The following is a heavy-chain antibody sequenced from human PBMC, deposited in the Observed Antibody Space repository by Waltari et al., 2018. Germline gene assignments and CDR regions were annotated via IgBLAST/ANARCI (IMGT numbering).Heavy chain of an antibody. J-gene: IGHJ4*02. CDR3: AKADRYSGSYSNFDY. CDR1: GFPFPSYA. Sequence: EMHPLESGGGLVQPGGFMRFSCAARGFPFPSYAIRGVRRAPGNGLGCVPVISSGGSTYYADSVKGRFTSSRDNSKNTLYLQMNSLRAEDTAVYYCAKADRYSGSYSNFDYWGQGTLVTVSS. V-gene: IGHV3-23*03. D-gene: IGHD1-26*01. CDR2: ISSGGST.